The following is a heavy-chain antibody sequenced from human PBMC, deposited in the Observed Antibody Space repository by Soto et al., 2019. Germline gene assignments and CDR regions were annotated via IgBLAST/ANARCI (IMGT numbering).Heavy chain of an antibody. V-gene: IGHV4-34*01. J-gene: IGHJ5*02. CDR3: PSRYYDSSGDMSWFDT. CDR1: GGPFNGYY. CDR2: INHSGRG. D-gene: IGHD3-22*01. Sequence: PSESLSLTCAAYGGPFNGYYWSWIRQPPGKGLDWIGEINHSGRGNYNPSLKSRVTISLDTSKNQFSLKLSSVTAADTAVYYCPSRYYDSSGDMSWFDTWGQGTLLTVSS.